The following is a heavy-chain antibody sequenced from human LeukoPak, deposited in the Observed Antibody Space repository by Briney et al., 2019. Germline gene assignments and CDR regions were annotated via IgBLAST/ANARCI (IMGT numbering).Heavy chain of an antibody. D-gene: IGHD3-22*01. J-gene: IGHJ5*02. CDR1: GYTFTGYY. CDR2: INPNTGGA. V-gene: IGHV1-2*02. CDR3: ARTNYNDSSGYYPNWFDP. Sequence: ASVKVSCKASGYTFTGYYMHWVRQAPGQGLEWMGWINPNTGGAYYAQNFQGRVTMTRDTSISTAYMEPSSLRSDDTAVYFCARTNYNDSSGYYPNWFDPWGQGTLVTVSS.